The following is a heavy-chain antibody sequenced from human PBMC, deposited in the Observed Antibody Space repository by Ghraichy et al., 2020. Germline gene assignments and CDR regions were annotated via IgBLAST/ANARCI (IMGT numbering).Heavy chain of an antibody. D-gene: IGHD1-7*01. CDR3: ARRKNYLHPGDAFDI. CDR2: IYYSGST. V-gene: IGHV4-59*08. CDR1: GGSISSYY. Sequence: SETLSLTCTVSGGSISSYYWSWIRQPPGKGLEWIGYIYYSGSTNYNPSLKSRVTISVDTSKNQFSLKLSSVTAADTAVYYCARRKNYLHPGDAFDIWGQGTMVTVSS. J-gene: IGHJ3*02.